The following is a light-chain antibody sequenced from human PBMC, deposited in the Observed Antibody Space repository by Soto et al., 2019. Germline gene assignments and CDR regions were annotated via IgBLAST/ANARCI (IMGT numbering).Light chain of an antibody. CDR2: KAS. V-gene: IGKV1-5*03. CDR3: QQYNTWPIT. Sequence: DDEITQSPSSLSAFVGDRVTITYRASQRTSGWLAWYQQKTGKAPKLLIYKASSLESGVPSRFSSSGSETEFTLTISSLQSEDCAIYYCQQYNTWPITFGGGTKVDIK. CDR1: QRTSGW. J-gene: IGKJ4*02.